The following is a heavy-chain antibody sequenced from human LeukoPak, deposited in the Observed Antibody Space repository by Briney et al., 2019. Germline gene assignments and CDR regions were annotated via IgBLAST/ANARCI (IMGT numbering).Heavy chain of an antibody. CDR3: TTSYSITDTFDV. D-gene: IGHD6-13*01. CDR1: GLTLSNAW. Sequence: PGGSLRLSCAASGLTLSNAWMSWVRQAPGQGLEWVGRIKSKTDGGTTDYAAPVKGEFTISRDDSKNTVYLQMNRLQSEDTAVYYCTTSYSITDTFDVWGLGTMVTVSS. J-gene: IGHJ3*01. CDR2: IKSKTDGGTT. V-gene: IGHV3-15*01.